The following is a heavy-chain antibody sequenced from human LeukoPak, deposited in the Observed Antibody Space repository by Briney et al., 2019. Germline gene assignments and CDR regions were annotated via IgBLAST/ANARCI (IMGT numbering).Heavy chain of an antibody. Sequence: PGGSLRLSCAASGFTFSSYWMSWVRQAPGKGLEWVANIKQDGSEKYYVDSVKGRFTISRDNAKNSLYLQMNSLRAEYTAVYYCARCEYYYGSGSSSGMDVWGQGTTVTVSS. CDR2: IKQDGSEK. V-gene: IGHV3-7*01. CDR3: ARCEYYYGSGSSSGMDV. D-gene: IGHD3-10*01. CDR1: GFTFSSYW. J-gene: IGHJ6*02.